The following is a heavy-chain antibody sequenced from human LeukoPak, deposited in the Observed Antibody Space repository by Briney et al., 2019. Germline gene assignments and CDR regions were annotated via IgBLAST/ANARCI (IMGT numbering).Heavy chain of an antibody. V-gene: IGHV3-7*01. CDR1: GFTFNTYW. CDR3: ARDRLTGSYRYFDQ. CDR2: IKEDGSEK. J-gene: IGHJ4*02. D-gene: IGHD3-9*01. Sequence: GGSLRLSCAVSGFTFNTYWMSWVRQAPGKGLEWVANIKEDGSEKKYVDSVKGRFTISRDDAKNSLYLQMNSLRAEDTAVYYCARDRLTGSYRYFDQWGQGTLVTVSS.